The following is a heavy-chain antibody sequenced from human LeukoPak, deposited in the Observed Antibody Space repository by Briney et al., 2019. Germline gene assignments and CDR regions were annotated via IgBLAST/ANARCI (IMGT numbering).Heavy chain of an antibody. CDR3: ARDLVAGTTTGAFDI. CDR2: INWNCCTP. D-gene: IGHD6-19*01. CDR1: GFTFDDYG. J-gene: IGHJ3*02. Sequence: GGXXXXSXAXSGFTFDDYGMSWVRHAPGKGMEWVSGINWNCCTPCYAYSVKALFTLSRDNAKNSLYLQMNSLRAEDTALYYCARDLVAGTTTGAFDIWGQGTMVTVSS. V-gene: IGHV3-20*04.